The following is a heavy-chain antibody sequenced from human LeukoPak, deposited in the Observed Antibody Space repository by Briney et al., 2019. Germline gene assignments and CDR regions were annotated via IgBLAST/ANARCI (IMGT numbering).Heavy chain of an antibody. Sequence: SQTLSLTYTVSGASISSAGYYWSWIRQNPGQGLEYIGYIYYSGSTDYNPSLKSRVTISADPAKNQFSLKLNSVTAADTAMYYCALVYCDNTRCYIGTFDIWGQGTMVTVSS. CDR1: GASISSAGYY. CDR3: ALVYCDNTRCYIGTFDI. V-gene: IGHV4-31*03. D-gene: IGHD2-2*01. J-gene: IGHJ3*02. CDR2: IYYSGST.